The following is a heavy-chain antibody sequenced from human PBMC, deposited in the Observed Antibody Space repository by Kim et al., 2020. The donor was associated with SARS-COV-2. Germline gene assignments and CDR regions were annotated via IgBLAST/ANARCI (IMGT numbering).Heavy chain of an antibody. CDR2: INHSGST. V-gene: IGHV4-34*01. J-gene: IGHJ4*02. D-gene: IGHD6-13*01. CDR3: ARVGIAAALSFYYFDY. Sequence: SETLSLTCAVYGGSFSGYYWSWIRQPPGKGLEWIGEINHSGSTNYNPSLKSRVTISVDTSKNQFSLKLSSVTAADTAVYYCARVGIAAALSFYYFDYWGQGTLVTVSS. CDR1: GGSFSGYY.